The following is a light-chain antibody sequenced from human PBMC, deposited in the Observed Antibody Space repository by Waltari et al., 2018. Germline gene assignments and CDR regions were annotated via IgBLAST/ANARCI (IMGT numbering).Light chain of an antibody. V-gene: IGLV3-25*03. Sequence: SYELTQPPSVSVSPGQTARITCSGAALPKQYTYWYQQKPGQAPVLVIYKDTERPSGIPERFSGSSSGTTVTLTISGVQPEDEADYFCQSADSSGTFYIFGIGTKVTVL. J-gene: IGLJ1*01. CDR3: QSADSSGTFYI. CDR2: KDT. CDR1: ALPKQY.